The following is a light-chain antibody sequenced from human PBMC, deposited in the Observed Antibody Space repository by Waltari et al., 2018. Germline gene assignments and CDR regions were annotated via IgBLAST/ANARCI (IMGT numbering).Light chain of an antibody. Sequence: ELVLTQSPATLSLSPGERATLSCRDSQNVSTYLAWYQQKPGQAPRLLMFDASKRATGTPSRFSGSGSVTDFTLTISSLEPEDFAVYYCQQRASWLTFGGGTRVEIK. V-gene: IGKV3-11*01. CDR1: QNVSTY. CDR3: QQRASWLT. CDR2: DAS. J-gene: IGKJ4*01.